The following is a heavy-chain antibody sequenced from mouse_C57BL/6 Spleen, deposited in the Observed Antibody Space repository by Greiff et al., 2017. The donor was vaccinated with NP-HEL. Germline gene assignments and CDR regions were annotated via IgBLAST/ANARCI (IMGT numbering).Heavy chain of an antibody. Sequence: QVQLQQSGPELVKPGASVKISCKASGYAFSSSWMNWVKQRPGKGLEWIGRIYPGDGDTNYNGKFKGKATLTADKSSSTAYMQLRSLTSEDSAGYGCERGFDVWGTGTTVTVSS. CDR3: ERGFDV. V-gene: IGHV1-82*01. J-gene: IGHJ1*03. CDR1: GYAFSSSW. CDR2: IYPGDGDT.